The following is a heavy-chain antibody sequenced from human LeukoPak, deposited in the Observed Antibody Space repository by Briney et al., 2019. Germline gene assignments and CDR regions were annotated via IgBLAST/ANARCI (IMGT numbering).Heavy chain of an antibody. D-gene: IGHD7-27*01. CDR3: ARGSNWCDY. Sequence: SETLSLTCTVSGGSINSYYWSWIRQPPGKGLEWIGYFSNSGSTNYNPSLKSRVTMSVDTSNNQFALKLSSVCAADTAVYYCARGSNWCDYWGQGTLVTVSS. V-gene: IGHV4-59*12. J-gene: IGHJ4*02. CDR2: FSNSGST. CDR1: GGSINSYY.